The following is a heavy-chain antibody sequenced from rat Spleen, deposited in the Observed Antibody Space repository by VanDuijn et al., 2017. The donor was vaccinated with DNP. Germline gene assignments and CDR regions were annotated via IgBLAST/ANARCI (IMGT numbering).Heavy chain of an antibody. CDR1: GFSLTSHG. D-gene: IGHD1-10*01. Sequence: QVQLRESGPGLVQPSQTLSLTCTVSGFSLTSHGVSWIRQSPGKGLEWIAVISSGGGTYHNSALKSRLSISRDTSKSQVFLKVNTLQTEDTAIYFCTRGFNNYGFFDYWGHGVMVTVSS. CDR2: ISSGGGT. J-gene: IGHJ2*01. CDR3: TRGFNNYGFFDY. V-gene: IGHV2S8*01.